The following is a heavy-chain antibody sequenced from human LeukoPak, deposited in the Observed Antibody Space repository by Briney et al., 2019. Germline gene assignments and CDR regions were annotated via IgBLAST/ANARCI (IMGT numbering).Heavy chain of an antibody. CDR2: SHYSGT. J-gene: IGHJ4*02. Sequence: SETLSLTCTVTGASINSLYWTWLRQPPGKRLEWLGYSHYSGTNYNPALKSRVTISADMSTNQLSLKLSSVTAADTGVYYCARGSSGSGTYTDWGQGTLVTVSS. CDR3: ARGSSGSGTYTD. V-gene: IGHV4-59*11. CDR1: GASINSLY. D-gene: IGHD3-10*01.